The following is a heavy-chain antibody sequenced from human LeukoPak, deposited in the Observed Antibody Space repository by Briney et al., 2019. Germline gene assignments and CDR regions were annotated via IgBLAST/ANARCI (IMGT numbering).Heavy chain of an antibody. D-gene: IGHD6-19*01. J-gene: IGHJ5*02. CDR3: AKDHRAIAVADGVWDP. V-gene: IGHV3-30*18. Sequence: GGSLRLSCAASGFTFSSYGMHWVRQAPGKGLEWVAVISYDGSNKYYADSVKGRFTISRDNSKNTLYLQMNSLRAEDTAVYYCAKDHRAIAVADGVWDPWGQGTLVTVSS. CDR1: GFTFSSYG. CDR2: ISYDGSNK.